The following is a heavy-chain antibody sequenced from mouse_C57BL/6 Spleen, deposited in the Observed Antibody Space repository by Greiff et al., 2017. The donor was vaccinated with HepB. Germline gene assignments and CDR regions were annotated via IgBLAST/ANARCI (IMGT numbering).Heavy chain of an antibody. D-gene: IGHD2-4*01. CDR2: ISGGGGNT. Sequence: DVKLVESGGGLVKPGGSLKLSCAASGFTFSSYTMSWVRQTPEKRLEWVATISGGGGNTYYPDSVKGRFTISRDNAKNTLYLQMSSLRSEDTALYYCARHPFYDYDFDYWGQGTTLTVSS. CDR3: ARHPFYDYDFDY. CDR1: GFTFSSYT. V-gene: IGHV5-9*01. J-gene: IGHJ2*01.